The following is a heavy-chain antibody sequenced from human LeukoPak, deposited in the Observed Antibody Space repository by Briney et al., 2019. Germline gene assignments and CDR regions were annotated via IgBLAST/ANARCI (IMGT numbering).Heavy chain of an antibody. CDR1: VGGVTSYA. J-gene: IGHJ3*02. D-gene: IGHD3-16*02. CDR2: IGAILGIT. CDR3: TREGVYAPDPSSYHRDAFDI. Sequence: ASGTVSLKRSVGGVTSYAISWVRRAPGPAGEGLGRIGAILGITNYGQKFQGRVTITADKSTNTAHMELSRLESGDTAVYYCTREGVYAPDPSSYHRDAFDIWGQGTVVIVSS. V-gene: IGHV1-69*04.